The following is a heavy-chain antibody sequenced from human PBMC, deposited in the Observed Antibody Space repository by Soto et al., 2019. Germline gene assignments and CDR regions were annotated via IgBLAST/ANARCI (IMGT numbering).Heavy chain of an antibody. V-gene: IGHV4-4*02. J-gene: IGHJ4*02. D-gene: IGHD2-2*01. CDR1: LVSISSGNW. Sequence: QVQLQESGPGLVEPSGTLSLTCAVSLVSISSGNWWSWVRQPPGRGLEYIGEISHSGTTSYNPSLERRLTISLDAPKNQFSLRLTSATAADTAVYYCATTNVPTPGTYWGQGTLVIVSS. CDR2: ISHSGTT. CDR3: ATTNVPTPGTY.